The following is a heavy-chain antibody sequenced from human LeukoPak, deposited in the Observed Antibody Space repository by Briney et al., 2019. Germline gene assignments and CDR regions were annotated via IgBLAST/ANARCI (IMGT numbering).Heavy chain of an antibody. Sequence: GGSLRLSCAASGXTFSSYWMHWVRQAPGKGLVWVSRINGDGGSTTYADSVKGRFTISRDNAKNTLYLQMNSLRAEDTAVYYCARDRATAMFDYWAQGTLVTVSS. CDR2: INGDGGST. D-gene: IGHD5-18*01. CDR3: ARDRATAMFDY. V-gene: IGHV3-74*01. J-gene: IGHJ4*02. CDR1: GXTFSSYW.